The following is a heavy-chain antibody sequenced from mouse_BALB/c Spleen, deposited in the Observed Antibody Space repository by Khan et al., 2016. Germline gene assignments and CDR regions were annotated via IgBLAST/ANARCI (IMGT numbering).Heavy chain of an antibody. CDR3: AVLRNAMDY. CDR2: INPSNGRT. Sequence: QVQLQQSGAELVKPGASVKLSCKASGYTFTSYWMHWVKQRPGQGLEWIGEINPSNGRTSYNEKFKSKATLTVDKSSSTAYMQLSSLTSEDSAVYYCAVLRNAMDYWGQGTSVTVSS. V-gene: IGHV1S81*02. J-gene: IGHJ4*01. CDR1: GYTFTSYW. D-gene: IGHD1-1*01.